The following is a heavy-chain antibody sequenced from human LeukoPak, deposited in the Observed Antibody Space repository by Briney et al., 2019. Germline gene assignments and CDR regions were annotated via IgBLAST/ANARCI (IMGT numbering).Heavy chain of an antibody. V-gene: IGHV1-69*06. Sequence: GASVKVSCKASGDTFSSYAISWVRQAPGQGLEWMGGIIPIFGTANYAQKFQGRVTITADKSTSTAYMELSSLRSEDTAVYYCARGGYYYDSSGYYFRTDYWGQGTLVTVSS. CDR1: GDTFSSYA. CDR2: IIPIFGTA. D-gene: IGHD3-22*01. J-gene: IGHJ4*02. CDR3: ARGGYYYDSSGYYFRTDY.